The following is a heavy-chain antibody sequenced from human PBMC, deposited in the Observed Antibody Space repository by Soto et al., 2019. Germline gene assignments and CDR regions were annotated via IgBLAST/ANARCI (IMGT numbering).Heavy chain of an antibody. CDR2: ISYDGSNK. CDR3: AKDGPEGSAYDYGDTDRFFDYYYYGMDV. V-gene: IGHV3-30*18. Sequence: PGGSLRLSCAASGFTFSSYGMHWVRQAPGKRLEWVAVISYDGSNKYYADSVKGRFTISRDNSKNTLYLQMNSLRAEDTAVYYCAKDGPEGSAYDYGDTDRFFDYYYYGMDVWGQGTTVTVSS. CDR1: GFTFSSYG. J-gene: IGHJ6*02. D-gene: IGHD4-17*01.